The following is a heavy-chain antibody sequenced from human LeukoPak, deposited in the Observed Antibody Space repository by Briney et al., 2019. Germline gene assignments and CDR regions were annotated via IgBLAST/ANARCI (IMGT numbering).Heavy chain of an antibody. J-gene: IGHJ4*02. CDR1: GYSISSGYY. D-gene: IGHD2-21*02. CDR2: IYHSGST. Sequence: SETLSLTCTVSGYSISSGYYWGWIRRPPGKGLEWIGSIYHSGSTYYNPSLKSRVTISVDTSKNQFSLKLSSVTAADTAVYYCARGMVVTAIPFDYWGQGTLVTVSS. CDR3: ARGMVVTAIPFDY. V-gene: IGHV4-38-2*02.